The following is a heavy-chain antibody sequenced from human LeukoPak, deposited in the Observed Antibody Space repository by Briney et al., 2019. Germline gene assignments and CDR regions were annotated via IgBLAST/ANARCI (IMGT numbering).Heavy chain of an antibody. CDR1: GYTFTTYY. Sequence: ASVKVSCKALGYTFTTYYMHWVRQAPGQGLEWIGVINPTGKSATYAQKFKGRVTMTRDSSTSIVYMEVSSLRSDDTAVYYCARPRLEGGTLAADYWGQGTLVTVSS. CDR3: ARPRLEGGTLAADY. V-gene: IGHV1-46*01. J-gene: IGHJ4*02. CDR2: INPTGKSA. D-gene: IGHD1-26*01.